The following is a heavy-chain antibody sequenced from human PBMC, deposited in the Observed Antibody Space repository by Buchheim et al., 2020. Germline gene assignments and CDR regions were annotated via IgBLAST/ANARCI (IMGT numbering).Heavy chain of an antibody. CDR2: IFPGDSDT. CDR1: GYSFTNYW. D-gene: IGHD2-21*02. V-gene: IGHV5-51*01. CDR3: ARHRQASCGGDCDFLY. J-gene: IGHJ1*01. Sequence: EVQLVQSGAEVKKPGESLKISCRGSGYSFTNYWIAWVRQMPGKGLECMGIIFPGDSDTRYSPSFQGQVTISVDKSINTAYLQWSSLKASDTAMYYCARHRQASCGGDCDFLYWGQGT.